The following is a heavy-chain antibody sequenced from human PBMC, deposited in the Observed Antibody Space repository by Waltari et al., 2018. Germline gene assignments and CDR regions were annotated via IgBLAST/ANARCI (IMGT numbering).Heavy chain of an antibody. CDR3: ARRRAYSSSSYGSYAFDI. J-gene: IGHJ3*02. V-gene: IGHV1-69*12. Sequence: QVQLVQSGAEVKKPGSSVKVSCKASGGTFSSYAISWVRQAPGQGLEWMGWIIPTFGTANYAQKFQGRVTMTADESTSTAYMELSSLRSEDTAVYYCARRRAYSSSSYGSYAFDIWGQGTMVTVSS. CDR2: IIPTFGTA. D-gene: IGHD6-6*01. CDR1: GGTFSSYA.